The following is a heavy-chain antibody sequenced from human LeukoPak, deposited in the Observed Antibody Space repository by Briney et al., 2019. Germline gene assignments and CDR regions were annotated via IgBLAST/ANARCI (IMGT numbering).Heavy chain of an antibody. Sequence: ASVTVSCKASGYTFTSYYTHWVRQAPGQGLEWMGIINPSGGSTSYAQKFQGRVTMTRDTSTSTVYMELSSLRSEDTAVYYCATRYGGNSGAFDIWGQGTMVTVSS. CDR2: INPSGGST. V-gene: IGHV1-46*01. D-gene: IGHD4-23*01. J-gene: IGHJ3*02. CDR1: GYTFTSYY. CDR3: ATRYGGNSGAFDI.